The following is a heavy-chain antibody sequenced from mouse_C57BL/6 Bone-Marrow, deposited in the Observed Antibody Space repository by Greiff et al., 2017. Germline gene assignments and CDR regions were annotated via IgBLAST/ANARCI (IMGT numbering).Heavy chain of an antibody. CDR2: IDPENGDT. V-gene: IGHV14-4*01. D-gene: IGHD2-3*01. CDR3: TVRWLLRGYYAMDY. Sequence: EVQLQQSGAELVRPGASVKLSCTASGFNIKDDYMHWVKQRPEQGLEWIGWIDPENGDTEYASKFQGKATITADTSSNTAYLQLSSLTSEDTAVYYCTVRWLLRGYYAMDYWGQGTSVTVSS. J-gene: IGHJ4*01. CDR1: GFNIKDDY.